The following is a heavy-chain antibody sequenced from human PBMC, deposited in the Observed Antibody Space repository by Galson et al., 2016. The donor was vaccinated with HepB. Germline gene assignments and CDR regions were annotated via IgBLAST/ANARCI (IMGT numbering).Heavy chain of an antibody. CDR3: VRQVVGAANFEY. Sequence: QSGAEVKKPGESLKISCAGSRDLLRNYWIGWVRQQPGKGLEWMGIIYPRDSDTRYSPSFQGQIAISADDSINTAYLQWSGLKVSDTAIYHCVRQVVGAANFEYWGQGTLVTVSS. D-gene: IGHD2-15*01. CDR2: IYPRDSDT. CDR1: RDLLRNYW. J-gene: IGHJ4*02. V-gene: IGHV5-51*01.